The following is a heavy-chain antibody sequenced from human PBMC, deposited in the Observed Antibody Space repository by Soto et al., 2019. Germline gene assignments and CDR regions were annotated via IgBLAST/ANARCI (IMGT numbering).Heavy chain of an antibody. Sequence: EVQLVESGGGLVQPGGSLRLSCAASGFTFSTYHMNWVRQAPGKGLEWVSYIHSGGSTIYYADSVKGRFTISRDNAKNSLYRQMNSLRAEDTAVYYCARDGSTVTTNYHYAMDVWGQGTTVTVSS. D-gene: IGHD4-17*01. CDR2: IHSGGSTI. CDR3: ARDGSTVTTNYHYAMDV. V-gene: IGHV3-48*03. J-gene: IGHJ6*02. CDR1: GFTFSTYH.